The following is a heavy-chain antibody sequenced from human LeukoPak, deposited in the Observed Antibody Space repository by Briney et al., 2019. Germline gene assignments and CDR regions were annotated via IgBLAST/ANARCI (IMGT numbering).Heavy chain of an antibody. D-gene: IGHD6-19*01. J-gene: IGHJ3*02. CDR3: AKPSREWLVRDAFDI. CDR1: GFTFSSYG. V-gene: IGHV3-30*02. CDR2: IRYDGSNK. Sequence: PGGSLRLSCAASGFTFSSYGMHWVRQAPGKGLEWVAFIRYDGSNKYYADSVKGRFTISRDNSKNTLYLQMNSLRAEDTAVYYCAKPSREWLVRDAFDIWGQGTMVTVSS.